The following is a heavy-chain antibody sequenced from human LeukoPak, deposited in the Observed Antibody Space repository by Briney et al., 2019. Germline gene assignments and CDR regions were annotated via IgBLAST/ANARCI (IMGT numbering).Heavy chain of an antibody. D-gene: IGHD3-9*01. Sequence: PGGSLRLSCAASGFTFNTFNMNWVRQAPGKGLEWVSSITSGGDYIYYADSVKGRFTTSRDNAKNSLSLQLNSLRVEDTAVYYCARGHYDVLAASYKWAPDYWGQGTLVTVSS. CDR2: ITSGGDYI. CDR3: ARGHYDVLAASYKWAPDY. CDR1: GFTFNTFN. V-gene: IGHV3-21*01. J-gene: IGHJ4*02.